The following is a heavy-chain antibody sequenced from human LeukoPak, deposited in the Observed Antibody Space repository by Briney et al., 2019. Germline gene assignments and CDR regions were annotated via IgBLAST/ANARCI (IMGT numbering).Heavy chain of an antibody. V-gene: IGHV3-23*01. J-gene: IGHJ4*02. D-gene: IGHD3-22*01. CDR3: AKFADSSGYYRYYFDY. Sequence: GGSLRLSCAASGFTFSSYAMSCVRQAPGKGLEWVSAISGSGGSTYYADSVKGRFTISRDNSKNTLCLQMNSLRAEDTAVYYCAKFADSSGYYRYYFDYWGQGTLVTVSS. CDR2: ISGSGGST. CDR1: GFTFSSYA.